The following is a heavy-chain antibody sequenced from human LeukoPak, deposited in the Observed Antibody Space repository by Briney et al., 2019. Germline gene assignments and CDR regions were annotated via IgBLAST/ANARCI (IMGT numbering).Heavy chain of an antibody. D-gene: IGHD1-20*01. CDR1: GFTFSSYS. J-gene: IGHJ4*02. V-gene: IGHV3-21*01. Sequence: GGYLRLSCAASGFTFSSYSMNWVRQAPGKGLEWVSSISSSSSYIYYADSVKGRFTISRDNAKNSLYLQMNSLRAEDTAVYYCARVRTITGTTPVDYWGQGTLVTVSS. CDR2: ISSSSSYI. CDR3: ARVRTITGTTPVDY.